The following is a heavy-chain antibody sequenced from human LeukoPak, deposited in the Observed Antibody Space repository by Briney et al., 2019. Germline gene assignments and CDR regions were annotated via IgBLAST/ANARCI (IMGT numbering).Heavy chain of an antibody. D-gene: IGHD6-6*01. CDR1: GFTFSSQG. J-gene: IGHJ6*02. V-gene: IGHV3-33*01. CDR3: ARSYMGSSSVGYYYGMDV. CDR2: IRYDGSNK. Sequence: GGSLRLSCVASGFTFSSQGMHWVRQAPGKGLEWVAVIRYDGSNKYYADSVKGRFTISRDNSKNTLYLQMNSLRAEDTALYYCARSYMGSSSVGYYYGMDVWGQGTTVTVSS.